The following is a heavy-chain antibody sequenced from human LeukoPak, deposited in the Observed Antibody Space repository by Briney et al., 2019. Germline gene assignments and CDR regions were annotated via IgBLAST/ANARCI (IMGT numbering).Heavy chain of an antibody. CDR2: ISSSSSYI. CDR1: GFTFSSYS. D-gene: IGHD6-13*01. V-gene: IGHV3-21*01. J-gene: IGHJ4*02. CDR3: ARDRSVSSWYLDYFDY. Sequence: GGSLRLSCAASGFTFSSYSMNWVRQAPGKGLEWVSSISSSSSYIYYADSVKGRFTISRDNAKNSLYLQMNSLRAEDTAVYYCARDRSVSSWYLDYFDYWGQGTLVTVSS.